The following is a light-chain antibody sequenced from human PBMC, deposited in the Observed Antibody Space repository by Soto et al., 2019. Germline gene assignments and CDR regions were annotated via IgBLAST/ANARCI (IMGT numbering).Light chain of an antibody. J-gene: IGLJ1*01. CDR2: EGS. V-gene: IGLV2-23*01. Sequence: QSALTQSASVSGSPGQSVTVSCTGTSSDVGRYDLVSWYQQYPGKAPKLMIYEGSKRPSGVSNRFSGSKSGNTASLTISGLQAEDEADYYCCSYAGGSTYVFGTGTKVTVL. CDR1: SSDVGRYDL. CDR3: CSYAGGSTYV.